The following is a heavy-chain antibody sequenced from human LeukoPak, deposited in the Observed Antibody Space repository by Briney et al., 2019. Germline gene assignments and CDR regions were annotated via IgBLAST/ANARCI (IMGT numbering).Heavy chain of an antibody. J-gene: IGHJ4*02. CDR3: ARGAIFDY. V-gene: IGHV3-30*04. CDR1: GFTFSSYA. CDR2: ISYDGSNK. Sequence: PGGSLRLSCAASGFTFSSYAMRWVRQAPGKGLEWVAVISYDGSNKYNADSVKGRFTISRDNSKNTLYLQMNSLRAEDTAVYYCARGAIFDYWGQGTLVTVSS.